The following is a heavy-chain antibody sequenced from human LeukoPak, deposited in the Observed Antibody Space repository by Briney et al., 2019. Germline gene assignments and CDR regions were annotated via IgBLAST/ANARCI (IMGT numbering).Heavy chain of an antibody. D-gene: IGHD3-10*02. J-gene: IGHJ4*02. CDR2: IYYSGST. CDR3: ARDVFGDYLDY. CDR1: GGSISSYY. V-gene: IGHV4-59*01. Sequence: SETLSLTCTVSGGSISSYYWSWIRQPPGKGLEWIGYIYYSGSTNYNPSLKSRVTKSVDTSKNQFSLKLSSVTAADTAVYYCARDVFGDYLDYWGQGTLVTVSS.